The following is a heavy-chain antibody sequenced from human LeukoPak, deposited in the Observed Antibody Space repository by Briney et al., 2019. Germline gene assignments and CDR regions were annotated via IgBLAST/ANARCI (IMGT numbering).Heavy chain of an antibody. CDR3: AKGLYGSEYYYGMDV. CDR2: ISWDGGTT. CDR1: GFGFDDYA. Sequence: GGSLRLSCAASGFGFDDYAMHWVRQAPGKGLEWVPLISWDGGTTYYADSVKGRFTISRDNSKNSLYLQMNSLGPEDTALYYCAKGLYGSEYYYGMDVWGQGTTVTVSS. D-gene: IGHD3-10*01. V-gene: IGHV3-43D*03. J-gene: IGHJ6*02.